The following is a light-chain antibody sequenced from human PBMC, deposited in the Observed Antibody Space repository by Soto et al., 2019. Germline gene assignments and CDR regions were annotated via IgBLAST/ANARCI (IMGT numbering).Light chain of an antibody. CDR1: QSISSW. CDR3: QQYNSYLYT. Sequence: DIQMTQSPSTLSASVGDRVTINCRVSQSISSWLAWYQQKPGKAPKLLXXDASSLEIGVPSRFSGSGSGTEFTLTIGSLQPDDFATYYCQQYNSYLYTFGQGTKVDIK. V-gene: IGKV1-5*01. J-gene: IGKJ2*01. CDR2: DAS.